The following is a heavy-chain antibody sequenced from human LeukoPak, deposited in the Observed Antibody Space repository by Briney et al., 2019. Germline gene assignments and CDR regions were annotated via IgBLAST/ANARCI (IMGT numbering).Heavy chain of an antibody. D-gene: IGHD1-7*01. Sequence: PSETLSLTCTVSGGSISRYYWGWIRQPPGKGLEWIGTIYYSGSTYYSPSLKSRVTISVDTSKNQFSLELRSVTAADTAVYYCARQRNYGHFDYWGQGTLVTVSS. CDR1: GGSISRYY. J-gene: IGHJ4*02. CDR3: ARQRNYGHFDY. V-gene: IGHV4-39*01. CDR2: IYYSGST.